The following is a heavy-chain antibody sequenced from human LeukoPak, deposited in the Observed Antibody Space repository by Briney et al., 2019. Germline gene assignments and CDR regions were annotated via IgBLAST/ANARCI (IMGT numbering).Heavy chain of an antibody. Sequence: KPSETLSLTCAVSGESLTDYSWSWIRQPPGKPLEWIGDISHSGDTTYNPSFKSRVTISVDPSKNQFSLRLGSVTAADTAVFYCARELKLRKAADNYEGYGDYYRPSYYFDYWGQGTLVTVSS. V-gene: IGHV4-34*01. CDR2: ISHSGDT. CDR3: ARELKLRKAADNYEGYGDYYRPSYYFDY. CDR1: GESLTDYS. D-gene: IGHD3-22*01. J-gene: IGHJ4*02.